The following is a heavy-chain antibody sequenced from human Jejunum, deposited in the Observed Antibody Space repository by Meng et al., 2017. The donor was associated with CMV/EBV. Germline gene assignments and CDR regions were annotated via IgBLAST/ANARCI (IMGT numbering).Heavy chain of an antibody. CDR3: AHNVYAGGGSAFDI. J-gene: IGHJ3*02. CDR1: GFSLTSSGVG. Sequence: SGFSLTSSGVGVGWIRQPPGKALEWLALIYWDDDKRYSPSLKSRLTITKDTSKNQVVLTMTNMDPVDTATYYCAHNVYAGGGSAFDIWGQGTMVTVSS. V-gene: IGHV2-5*02. CDR2: IYWDDDK. D-gene: IGHD5/OR15-5a*01.